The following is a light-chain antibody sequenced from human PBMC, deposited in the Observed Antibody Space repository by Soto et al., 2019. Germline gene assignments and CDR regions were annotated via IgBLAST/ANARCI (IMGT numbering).Light chain of an antibody. J-gene: IGKJ3*01. Sequence: DIVMTQSPDSLAVSLGERATINCRSSQSVLYSSNNKNYLAWFQQKPGQPPNLLIYWASTRESGVPDRFSGSGSGTDFTLTISSLKAEDVAVYYCQQYYSIPFTLGPGTKVDIK. CDR1: QSVLYSSNNKNY. CDR3: QQYYSIPFT. V-gene: IGKV4-1*01. CDR2: WAS.